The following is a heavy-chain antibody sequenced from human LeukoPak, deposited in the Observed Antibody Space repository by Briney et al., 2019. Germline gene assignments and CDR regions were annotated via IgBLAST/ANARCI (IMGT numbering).Heavy chain of an antibody. J-gene: IGHJ4*02. CDR1: GYTFTGYY. CDR3: ARGGGTFFGILNE. CDR2: INPNGGGT. V-gene: IGHV1-2*02. Sequence: GASVKVSCKASGYTFTGYYLYWVRQAPGQGLEWMGWINPNGGGTVHAQRFQGRVTMTRDTSISTAYMELSRLRSDDTALYFCARGGGTFFGILNEWGQGTLVTVSS. D-gene: IGHD3-3*01.